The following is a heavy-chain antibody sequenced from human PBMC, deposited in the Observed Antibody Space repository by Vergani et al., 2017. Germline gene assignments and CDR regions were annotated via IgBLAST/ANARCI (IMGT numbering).Heavy chain of an antibody. V-gene: IGHV3-15*01. CDR2: IKSKTDGGTT. CDR1: GFTFSNAW. Sequence: VQLVESGGGLVQPGGSLRLSCAASGFTFSNAWMSWVRQAPGKGLEWVGRIKSKTDGGTTDYAAPVKGRFTISRDDSKNTLYLQMNSLKTEDTAVYYCTTHIFIAALRDYWGQGTLVTVSS. CDR3: TTHIFIAALRDY. D-gene: IGHD6-6*01. J-gene: IGHJ4*02.